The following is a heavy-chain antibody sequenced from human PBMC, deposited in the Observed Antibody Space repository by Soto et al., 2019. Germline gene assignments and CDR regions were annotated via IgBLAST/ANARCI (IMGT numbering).Heavy chain of an antibody. CDR2: IIPMFDTP. Sequence: SVNGACKTSGDRNSRDSGSWGRKTPGQGLEWMGGIIPMFDTPIYAQKFQDRVTITADESTSTAYMQLSSLRSGDTAVYYCARSGGLDRDFNYWGQGSLVTVSS. V-gene: IGHV1-69*13. D-gene: IGHD2-15*01. CDR3: ARSGGLDRDFNY. CDR1: GDRNSRDS. J-gene: IGHJ4*02.